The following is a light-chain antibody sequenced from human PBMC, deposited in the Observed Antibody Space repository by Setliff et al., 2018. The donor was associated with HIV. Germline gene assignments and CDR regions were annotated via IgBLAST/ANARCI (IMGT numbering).Light chain of an antibody. J-gene: IGLJ2*01. V-gene: IGLV2-14*01. CDR2: EVT. CDR1: SSDIGRYNY. Sequence: QSAPTQPASVSGSPGQSVTISCIGSSSDIGRYNYVSWYQQHPGKAPKLIIFEVTNRPSGISNRFSASKFGNTASLTIAGLQYEDEGDYYCSSYRSDRNVIFGGGTKVTVL. CDR3: SSYRSDRNVI.